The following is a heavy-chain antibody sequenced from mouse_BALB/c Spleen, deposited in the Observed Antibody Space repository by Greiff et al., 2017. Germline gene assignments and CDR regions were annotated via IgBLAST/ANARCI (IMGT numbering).Heavy chain of an antibody. CDR1: GYAFTNYL. CDR3: ARPYDYGAMDY. Sequence: QVQLQQSGAELVRPGTSVKVSCKASGYAFTNYLIEWVKQRPGQGLEWIGVINPGSGGTNYNEKFKGKATLTADKSSSTAYMQLSSLTSDDSAVYFCARPYDYGAMDYWGQGTSVTVSS. CDR2: INPGSGGT. D-gene: IGHD2-4*01. J-gene: IGHJ4*01. V-gene: IGHV1-54*01.